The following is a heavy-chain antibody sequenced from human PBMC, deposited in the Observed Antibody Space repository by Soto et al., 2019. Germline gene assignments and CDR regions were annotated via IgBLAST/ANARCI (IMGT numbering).Heavy chain of an antibody. CDR3: ATVDDSQSDP. CDR2: ISGSGYNT. D-gene: IGHD2-21*02. V-gene: IGHV3-23*01. CDR1: GFKFSSYS. J-gene: IGHJ5*02. Sequence: GGSLRLSCAASGFKFSSYSMTWVRQAPGKGLELVSGISGSGYNTYYADSVKGRFTISRDNSQNTLELKMNSLRAEDTAIYYCATVDDSQSDPWGQGTLVTVSS.